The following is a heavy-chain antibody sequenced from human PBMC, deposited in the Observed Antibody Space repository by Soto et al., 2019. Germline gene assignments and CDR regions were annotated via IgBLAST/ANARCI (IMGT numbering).Heavy chain of an antibody. D-gene: IGHD5-12*01. V-gene: IGHV1-18*04. CDR1: GYTFTNYA. J-gene: IGHJ4*02. Sequence: QVHLVQSGAEVRKPGASVKLSCKASGYTFTNYAITWVRRAPGQGLEWMGWINVYNYDINYAQRFQDRVSMTTDTSTNTAYMELRSLRSDDTAVYYCVRDSLGGPLVATIHLDLWGQGTLVTVSS. CDR3: VRDSLGGPLVATIHLDL. CDR2: INVYNYDI.